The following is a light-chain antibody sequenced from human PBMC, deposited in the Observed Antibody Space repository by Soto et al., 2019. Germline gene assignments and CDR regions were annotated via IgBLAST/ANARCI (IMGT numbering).Light chain of an antibody. CDR1: QSVRSY. V-gene: IGKV3-11*01. CDR3: QQRSSWPRIT. J-gene: IGKJ5*01. Sequence: ESMLTQSPATLSLSPGERATLSCRASQSVRSYLAWYQQKPGQAPRLLIYDASNRAPGIPARFSGSGSGTDFTRTISSLEPDDFAVYYCQQRSSWPRITFGQGTRLDIK. CDR2: DAS.